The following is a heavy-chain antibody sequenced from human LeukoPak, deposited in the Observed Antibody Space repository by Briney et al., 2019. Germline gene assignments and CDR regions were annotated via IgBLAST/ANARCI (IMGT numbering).Heavy chain of an antibody. D-gene: IGHD3-10*01. V-gene: IGHV3-72*01. CDR3: AREIWFGEPIFDY. CDR1: GFTFSDHD. CDR2: TRHKDYSYTT. J-gene: IGHJ4*02. Sequence: GGSLRLSCAASGFTFSDHDMDWVRQAPGKGLEWVGRTRHKDYSYTTEYAASVKGRFTISRDDSKNSLYLQMNSLKTEDTAVYFCAREIWFGEPIFDYWGQGTLVTVSS.